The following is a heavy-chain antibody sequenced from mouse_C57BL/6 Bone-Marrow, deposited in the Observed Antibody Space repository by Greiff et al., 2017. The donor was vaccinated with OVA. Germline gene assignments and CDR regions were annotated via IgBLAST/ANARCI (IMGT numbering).Heavy chain of an antibody. D-gene: IGHD2-3*01. CDR2: IDPSDSYT. CDR1: GYTFTSYW. J-gene: IGHJ4*01. CDR3: ARGGWLLRNAMDY. Sequence: QVQLQQPGAELVKPGASVKLSCKASGYTFTSYWMQWVKQRPGQGLEWIGEIDPSDSYTNYNQKFKGKATLTVDTSSSTAYMQLSSLTSEDSAVYYCARGGWLLRNAMDYWGQGTSVTVSS. V-gene: IGHV1-50*01.